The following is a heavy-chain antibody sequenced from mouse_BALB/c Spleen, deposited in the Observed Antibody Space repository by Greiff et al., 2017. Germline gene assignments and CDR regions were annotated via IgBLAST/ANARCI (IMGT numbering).Heavy chain of an antibody. CDR3: ARATLLRIRPYYDY. V-gene: IGHV5-17*02. CDR2: ISSGSSTI. CDR1: GFTFSSFG. J-gene: IGHJ2*01. Sequence: EVKLVESGGGLVQPGGSRKLSCAASGFTFSSFGMHWVRQSPEKGLEWVAYISSGSSTIYYADTVKGRFTISRDNPKNTLFLQMTSLRSEVTAMYYCARATLLRIRPYYDYRGQGTTLTVSS. D-gene: IGHD1-2*01.